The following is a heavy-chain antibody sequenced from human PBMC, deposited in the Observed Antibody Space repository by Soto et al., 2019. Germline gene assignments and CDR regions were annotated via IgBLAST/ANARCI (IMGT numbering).Heavy chain of an antibody. CDR1: GFTFSKYA. CDR3: AKVEGSSFRTDQ. Sequence: EVQLLESGGALVEPGGSLRLSCAASGFTFSKYAMTWVRQALGKGPEWVSSIGGRSNNTHYADSVKGRFAISRDNSQNTLYLQMNSLTAEDTAVYFCAKVEGSSFRTDQWGQGTLVTVSS. D-gene: IGHD5-18*01. V-gene: IGHV3-23*01. J-gene: IGHJ4*02. CDR2: IGGRSNNT.